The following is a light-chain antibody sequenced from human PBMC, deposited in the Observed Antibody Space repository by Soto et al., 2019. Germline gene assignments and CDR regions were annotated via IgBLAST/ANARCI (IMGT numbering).Light chain of an antibody. V-gene: IGLV2-8*01. CDR2: EVS. J-gene: IGLJ1*01. CDR1: SSDVGKYDY. CDR3: TSYVGGSIV. Sequence: QSALTQPASASGSPGQSVTISCTGTSSDVGKYDYVSWYQHHPGKAPKLIIYEVSKRPSGVPDRFSGSKSGTTASLTVSGLQDEDEADYCCTSYVGGSIVFGTGTQLTVL.